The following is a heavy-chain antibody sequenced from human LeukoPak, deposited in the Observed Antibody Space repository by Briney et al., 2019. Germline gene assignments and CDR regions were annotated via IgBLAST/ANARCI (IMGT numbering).Heavy chain of an antibody. V-gene: IGHV3-23*01. Sequence: GGSLRLSCAASGFTFSSYAMSWVRQAPGKGLEWVSAISGSSGSTYYADSVKGRFTISRDNSKNTLYLQMNSLRAEDTAVYFCARDMGRAWYGPPDYWGQGTLVTVSS. J-gene: IGHJ4*02. CDR3: ARDMGRAWYGPPDY. D-gene: IGHD6-13*01. CDR1: GFTFSSYA. CDR2: ISGSSGST.